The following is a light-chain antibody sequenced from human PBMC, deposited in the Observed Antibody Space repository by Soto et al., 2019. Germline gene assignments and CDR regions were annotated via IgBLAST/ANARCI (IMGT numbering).Light chain of an antibody. Sequence: QSVLTQPPSASGTHGQRVTISCSGGTSNIGTNTVHWYQQLPGTAPKLLIFTDNERPSGVPDRFSGSRAGTSASLAIRGLQSEDEADYYCSTWDDSLNGDVFGTGTKLTVL. CDR2: TDN. J-gene: IGLJ1*01. CDR1: TSNIGTNT. V-gene: IGLV1-44*01. CDR3: STWDDSLNGDV.